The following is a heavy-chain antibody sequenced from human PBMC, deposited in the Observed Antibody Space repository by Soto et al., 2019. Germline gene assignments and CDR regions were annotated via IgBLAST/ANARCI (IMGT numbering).Heavy chain of an antibody. J-gene: IGHJ4*02. CDR2: ISHLENT. D-gene: IGHD5-12*01. V-gene: IGHV4-30-2*06. Sequence: SETLSLPWTVSGATISYGGFSRSLIRQSPGKGLEWIGYISHLENTYLHPSFKSRLTMSIDRTRNQFSLKLSSVTAADMAVYYCARGGGYDSFDYWGQGVLVTGSS. CDR3: ARGGGYDSFDY. CDR1: GATISYGGFS.